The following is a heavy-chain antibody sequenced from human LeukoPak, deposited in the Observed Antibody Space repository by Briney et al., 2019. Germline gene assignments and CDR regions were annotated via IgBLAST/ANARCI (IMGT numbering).Heavy chain of an antibody. J-gene: IGHJ4*02. CDR3: ARFGGVKDFDY. D-gene: IGHD3-16*01. CDR1: GYSISSGYY. CDR2: IYHSGST. Sequence: PSETLSLTCAVSGYSISSGYYWGWIRQPPGKGLEWIGSIYHSGSTYYNPSLKSRVAISVDTSKNQFSLKLSSVTAADTAVYYCARFGGVKDFDYWGQGTLVTVSS. V-gene: IGHV4-38-2*01.